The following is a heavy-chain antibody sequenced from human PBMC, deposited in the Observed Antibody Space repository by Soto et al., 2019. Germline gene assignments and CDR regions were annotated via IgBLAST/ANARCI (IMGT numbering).Heavy chain of an antibody. V-gene: IGHV3-30-3*01. CDR1: GFTFSSYA. D-gene: IGHD6-19*01. J-gene: IGHJ6*02. CDR3: ARDGQGSIAVAQMYGMDV. Sequence: GGSLRLSCAASGFTFSSYAMHWVRQAPGKGLEWVAVISYDGSNKYYADSVKGRFTISRDNSKNTLYLQMNSLRAEDTAVYYCARDGQGSIAVAQMYGMDVWGQGTTVTVSS. CDR2: ISYDGSNK.